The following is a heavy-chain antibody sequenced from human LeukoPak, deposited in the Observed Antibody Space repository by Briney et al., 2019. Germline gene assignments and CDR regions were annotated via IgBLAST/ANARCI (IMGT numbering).Heavy chain of an antibody. J-gene: IGHJ4*02. Sequence: SETLSLTCTVSGGSISSHYWSWIRQPPGKGLEWIGYIYYSGSTNYNPSLKSRVTISVDTSKNQFSLKLSSVTAADTAVYYCARIRVAECSSSSGFDYWGQGTLVTVSS. CDR1: GGSISSHY. CDR3: ARIRVAECSSSSGFDY. V-gene: IGHV4-59*11. D-gene: IGHD6-6*01. CDR2: IYYSGST.